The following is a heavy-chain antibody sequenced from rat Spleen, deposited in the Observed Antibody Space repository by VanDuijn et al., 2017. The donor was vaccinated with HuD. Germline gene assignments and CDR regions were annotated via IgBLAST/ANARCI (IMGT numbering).Heavy chain of an antibody. CDR1: GFSLTDYS. V-gene: IGHV2S63*01. Sequence: EVQLKESGPGLVQPSQTLSLTCTVSGFSLTDYSVHWVRQPPGKGLEWMGVMWSGGSTTYDSALKSRLSISRDTSKSQVFLKMNNLQTEDTAMYFCARWGAADYWGQGVMVTVSS. J-gene: IGHJ2*01. D-gene: IGHD1-2*01. CDR2: MWSGGST. CDR3: ARWGAADY.